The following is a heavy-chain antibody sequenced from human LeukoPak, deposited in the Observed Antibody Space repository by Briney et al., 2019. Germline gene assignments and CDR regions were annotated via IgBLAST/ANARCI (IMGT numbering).Heavy chain of an antibody. Sequence: GGSLRLSCTASGFSFSGHWMHWARQLPGKGLVWVPRISPTGSTTSYADSVKGRITVSRDNAENTLYLQVNNLRAEDTAVYYCARGPNSNWSGLDFWGQGTLLTVSS. CDR1: GFSFSGHW. V-gene: IGHV3-74*01. J-gene: IGHJ4*02. CDR3: ARGPNSNWSGLDF. D-gene: IGHD6-6*01. CDR2: ISPTGSTT.